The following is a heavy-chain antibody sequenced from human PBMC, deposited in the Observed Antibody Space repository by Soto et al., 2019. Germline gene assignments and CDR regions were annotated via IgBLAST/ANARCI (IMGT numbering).Heavy chain of an antibody. CDR1: GFTFSSYG. V-gene: IGHV3-33*01. D-gene: IGHD3-22*01. J-gene: IGHJ4*02. Sequence: PGGSLRLSCAASGFTFSSYGMHWVRQAPGKGLEWVAVIWYDGSNKYYADSVKGRFTISRDNSKNTLYLQMNSLRAEDTAVYYCARDPSDSDSSGYYYVVFAFDIWGQGTLVTVSS. CDR3: ARDPSDSDSSGYYYVVFAFDI. CDR2: IWYDGSNK.